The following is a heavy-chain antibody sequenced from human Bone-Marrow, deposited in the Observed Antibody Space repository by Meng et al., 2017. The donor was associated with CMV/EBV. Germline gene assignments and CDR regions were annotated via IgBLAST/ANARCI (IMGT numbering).Heavy chain of an antibody. CDR2: INHSGST. D-gene: IGHD5-12*01. Sequence: GSLRLSCAVYGGSFSGYYWSWIRQPPGKGLEWIGEINHSGSTNYNPSLKSRVTISVDTSKNQFSLKLSSVTAADTAVYYCARDLIVATPDCWGQGTLVTVSS. J-gene: IGHJ4*02. CDR3: ARDLIVATPDC. CDR1: GGSFSGYY. V-gene: IGHV4-34*01.